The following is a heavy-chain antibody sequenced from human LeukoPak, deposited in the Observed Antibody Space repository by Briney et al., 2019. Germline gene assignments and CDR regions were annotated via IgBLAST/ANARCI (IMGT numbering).Heavy chain of an antibody. CDR3: ARASFQKWLQLGGD. D-gene: IGHD5-24*01. J-gene: IGHJ4*02. Sequence: GGSLRLSCTASGFTFSTYSMNWVRQAPGKGLEWVSYISSSSSTIYYADSVKGRFTISRDNAKNSLYLQMNSLRDGDTAVYYCARASFQKWLQLGGDWGQGALVTVSS. V-gene: IGHV3-48*02. CDR2: ISSSSSTI. CDR1: GFTFSTYS.